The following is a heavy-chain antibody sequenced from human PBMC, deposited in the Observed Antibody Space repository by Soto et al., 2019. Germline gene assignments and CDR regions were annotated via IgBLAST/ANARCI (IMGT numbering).Heavy chain of an antibody. CDR3: ARRGYYYGSGSYLNY. Sequence: PSETLSLTCAVYGGSFSGYYWSWIRQPPGKGLEWIGEINHSGSTNYNPSLKSRVTISVDTSKNQFSLKLSSVTAADTAVYYCARRGYYYGSGSYLNYWGQGTLVTVSS. D-gene: IGHD3-10*01. CDR2: INHSGST. V-gene: IGHV4-34*01. J-gene: IGHJ4*02. CDR1: GGSFSGYY.